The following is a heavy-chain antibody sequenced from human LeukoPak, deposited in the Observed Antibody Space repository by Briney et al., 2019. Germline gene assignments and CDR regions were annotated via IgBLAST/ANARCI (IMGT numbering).Heavy chain of an antibody. Sequence: GGSLRLSCAASGFTFSRFWMSWVRQAPGKGLEWVASINQDESAKYYVDSVRGRFTISRDQSKSTVYLQMTSLRAEDTAVFYCAKGTTDYDASDPLDFWGQGTLVAVSS. CDR2: INQDESAK. J-gene: IGHJ4*02. CDR3: AKGTTDYDASDPLDF. D-gene: IGHD3-16*01. CDR1: GFTFSRFW. V-gene: IGHV3-7*03.